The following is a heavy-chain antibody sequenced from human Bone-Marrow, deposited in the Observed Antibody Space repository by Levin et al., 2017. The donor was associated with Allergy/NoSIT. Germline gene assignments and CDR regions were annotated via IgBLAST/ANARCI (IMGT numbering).Heavy chain of an antibody. D-gene: IGHD2-2*01. CDR1: GFTFSSYE. J-gene: IGHJ6*03. CDR2: ISSSGSTI. V-gene: IGHV3-48*03. CDR3: ARAHCSSTSCRNYYYYMDV. Sequence: LSLTCAASGFTFSSYEMNWVRQAPGKGLEWGSYISSSGSTIYYADSVKGRFTISRDNAKNSLYLQMNSLRAEDTAVYYCARAHCSSTSCRNYYYYMDVWGKGTTVTVSS.